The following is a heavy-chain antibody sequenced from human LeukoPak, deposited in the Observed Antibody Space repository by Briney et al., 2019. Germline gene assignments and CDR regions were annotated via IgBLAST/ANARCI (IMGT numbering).Heavy chain of an antibody. Sequence: SETLSLTCTVSGGSISSSSYYWGWIRQPPGKGLEWIGSIYYSGSTYYNPSLKSRVTTSVDTSKNQFSLQLSSVTPEDTAVYYCARGSSSNSWYFDYWGQGTLVTVSS. D-gene: IGHD6-13*01. CDR3: ARGSSSNSWYFDY. V-gene: IGHV4-39*07. J-gene: IGHJ4*02. CDR1: GGSISSSSYY. CDR2: IYYSGST.